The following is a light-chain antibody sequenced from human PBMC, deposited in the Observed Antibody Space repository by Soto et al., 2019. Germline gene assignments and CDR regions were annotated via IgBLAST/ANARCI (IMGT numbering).Light chain of an antibody. Sequence: THDRSVSGSAGXTLTIACTGTSIDAGVYNYVSWYQQHPGKAPKPLIYDDNKRPSGIPDRLYGSKSGTSANLGITGFQTGDEAEYYCGSWDSSLSAYVFGTGTQVTVL. J-gene: IGLJ1*01. CDR2: DDN. CDR3: GSWDSSLSAYV. CDR1: SIDAGVYNY. V-gene: IGLV1-51*01.